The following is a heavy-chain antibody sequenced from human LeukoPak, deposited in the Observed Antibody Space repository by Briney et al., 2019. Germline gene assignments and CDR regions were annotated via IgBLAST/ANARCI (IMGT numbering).Heavy chain of an antibody. CDR2: IIPMLDIT. V-gene: IGHV1-69*04. CDR3: ARDWNRGSYHSDY. Sequence: ASVKVSCKASGGTFISYAISWVRQTPGQGLEWMGRIIPMLDITNYAQQFQGRVTITADKSTTTAYMELSSLKSEDTAVYYCARDWNRGSYHSDYWGQGTLVTVSS. D-gene: IGHD1-26*01. CDR1: GGTFISYA. J-gene: IGHJ4*02.